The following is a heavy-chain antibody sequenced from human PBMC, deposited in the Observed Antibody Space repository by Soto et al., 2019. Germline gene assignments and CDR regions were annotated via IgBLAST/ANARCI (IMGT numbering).Heavy chain of an antibody. D-gene: IGHD5-18*01. Sequence: SVKVSCKASGFTFTSSAVQWVRHARGQRLEWIGWIVVGSGNTNYAQKFQERVTITRDMSTSTAYMELSSLRSEDTAVYYCAGDSNPNIYSYVARDILGEGTTGTVSS. CDR1: GFTFTSSA. J-gene: IGHJ6*04. CDR2: IVVGSGNT. V-gene: IGHV1-58*01. CDR3: AGDSNPNIYSYVARDI.